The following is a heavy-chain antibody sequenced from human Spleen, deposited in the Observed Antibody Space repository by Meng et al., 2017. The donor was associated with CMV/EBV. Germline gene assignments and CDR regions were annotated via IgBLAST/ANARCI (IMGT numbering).Heavy chain of an antibody. D-gene: IGHD2-8*01. CDR1: GFTFSSYW. V-gene: IGHV3-74*01. CDR3: ARAPTEYCTNGVCSVSAFDI. CDR2: INSDGSST. J-gene: IGHJ3*02. Sequence: GGSLRLSCAASGFTFSSYWMHWVRQAPGKGLVWVSRINSDGSSTSYADSVKGRFTISRDNAKNTLYLQMNSLRAEDTAVYYCARAPTEYCTNGVCSVSAFDIWGQGTMVTVSS.